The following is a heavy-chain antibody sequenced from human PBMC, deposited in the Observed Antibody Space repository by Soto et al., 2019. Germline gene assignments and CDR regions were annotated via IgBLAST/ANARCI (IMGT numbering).Heavy chain of an antibody. CDR2: IYYSGNT. J-gene: IGHJ4*02. Sequence: QLQLQESGPGLVKPSETLSLTCTVSGGSISSSSYYWGWIRQPPGQGLEWIWSIYYSGNTYYQPSIKRRVTICVVTDKIRLSLQPSSVIAADAAVYYCANGPRIEAAGTGYWGQGTLVTVSS. V-gene: IGHV4-39*01. CDR1: GGSISSSSYY. CDR3: ANGPRIEAAGTGY. D-gene: IGHD6-13*01.